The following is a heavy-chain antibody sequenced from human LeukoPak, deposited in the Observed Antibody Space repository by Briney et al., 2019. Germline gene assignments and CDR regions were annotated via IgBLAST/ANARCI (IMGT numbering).Heavy chain of an antibody. V-gene: IGHV4-4*07. CDR1: GGSISNYY. J-gene: IGHJ4*02. D-gene: IGHD5-24*01. Sequence: SETLSLTCTVSGGSISNYYWSWIRQPAGKGLEWIGRIYTSGSANYNPSLKSRVTMSVDTSENQFSLKLYSMTAADTAAYYCARGPDRRDGYKSLDYWGQGTLVTVSS. CDR2: IYTSGSA. CDR3: ARGPDRRDGYKSLDY.